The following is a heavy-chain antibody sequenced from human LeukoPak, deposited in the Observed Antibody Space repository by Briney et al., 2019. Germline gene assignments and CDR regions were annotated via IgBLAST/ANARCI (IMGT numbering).Heavy chain of an antibody. Sequence: GGSLRLSCAASGFTFSSYGMHWVRQAPGKGLEWVAVISYDGSNKYYADSVKGRFTISRDNSKNTLYLQMNSLRAEDTAVYYCARGAYGDYDRDAFDIWGQGTMVTVSS. CDR1: GFTFSSYG. CDR3: ARGAYGDYDRDAFDI. CDR2: ISYDGSNK. V-gene: IGHV3-30*19. J-gene: IGHJ3*02. D-gene: IGHD4-17*01.